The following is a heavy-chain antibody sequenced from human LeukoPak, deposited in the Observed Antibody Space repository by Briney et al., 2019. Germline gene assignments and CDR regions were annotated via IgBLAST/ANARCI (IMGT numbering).Heavy chain of an antibody. Sequence: SETRSLTCTLSTGFLSSRRSYCHWIRQPPLKPQDWSARIYYTGSTYYNPSLKSPVTISVETSKNQFSLKLSSVTAADRAAYYFAIKKGHFDVITGYYYAFDIWGQGPRVTVSS. CDR2: IYYTGST. CDR3: AIKKGHFDVITGYYYAFDI. CDR1: TGFLSSRRSY. V-gene: IGHV4-39*07. J-gene: IGHJ3*02. D-gene: IGHD3-9*01.